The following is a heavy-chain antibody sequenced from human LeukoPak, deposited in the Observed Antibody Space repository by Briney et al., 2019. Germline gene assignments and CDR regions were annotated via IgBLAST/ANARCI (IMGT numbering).Heavy chain of an antibody. CDR2: INNDGSST. CDR3: ARQGMGVGDWLYY. D-gene: IGHD2-21*02. J-gene: IGHJ4*02. V-gene: IGHV3-74*01. CDR1: GFTFSNYW. Sequence: GGSLRLSCAASGFTFSNYWMHWVRQAPGKGLVGVSRINNDGSSTNNADSGKGRFTISRDNAKKSLYLQMNRLRAEDTAVYYYARQGMGVGDWLYYWGQGTLFTVSS.